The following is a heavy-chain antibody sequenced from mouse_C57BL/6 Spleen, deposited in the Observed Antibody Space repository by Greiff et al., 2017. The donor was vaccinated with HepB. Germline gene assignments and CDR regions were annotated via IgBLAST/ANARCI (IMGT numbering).Heavy chain of an antibody. CDR2: ISYDGSN. CDR1: GYSITSGYY. Sequence: EVQLVESGPGLVKPSQSLSLTCSVTGYSITSGYYWNWIRQFPGNKLEWMGYISYDGSNNYNPSLKNRISITRDTSKNQLFQKLNSVTTEDTATYYCARDDYDFSMDYWGQGTSVTVSS. J-gene: IGHJ4*01. CDR3: ARDDYDFSMDY. D-gene: IGHD2-4*01. V-gene: IGHV3-6*01.